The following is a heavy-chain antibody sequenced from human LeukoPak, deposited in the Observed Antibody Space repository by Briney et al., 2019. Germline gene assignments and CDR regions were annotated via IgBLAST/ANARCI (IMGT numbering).Heavy chain of an antibody. CDR2: LYSGGAT. CDR1: GASISGSDW. CDR3: TRDSANYHFAY. J-gene: IGHJ4*02. D-gene: IGHD4/OR15-4a*01. Sequence: PSETLSLTCAVSGASISGSDWWSWVRQAPGKGLEWVSVLYSGGATYYADSVKGRFTISRDNSKNTVFLQMNDLRAEDTAFYYCTRDSANYHFAYWGQGALVTVSS. V-gene: IGHV3-66*01.